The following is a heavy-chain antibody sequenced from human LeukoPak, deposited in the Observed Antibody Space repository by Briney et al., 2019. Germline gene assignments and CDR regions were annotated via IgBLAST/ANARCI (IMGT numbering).Heavy chain of an antibody. J-gene: IGHJ4*02. D-gene: IGHD3-22*01. CDR3: ARESGYHDNSGYYAYFEN. CDR1: GLTVNSNY. CDR2: IYSGGST. V-gene: IGHV3-66*01. Sequence: PGGSLRLSCAVSGLTVNSNYMSWVRQAPGKGLEWVSVIYSGGSTYYADSVKGRFIISRDNSKNTLYLQMNSLRAEDTAVYYCARESGYHDNSGYYAYFENWGQGTLVTVSS.